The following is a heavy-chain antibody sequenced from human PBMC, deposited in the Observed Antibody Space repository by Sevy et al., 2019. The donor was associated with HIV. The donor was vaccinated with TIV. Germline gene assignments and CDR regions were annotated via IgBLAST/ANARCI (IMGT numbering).Heavy chain of an antibody. CDR2: ISGSGGST. CDR3: AKAYCSSTSCYSVFYRDNIYFDY. Sequence: GGSLRLSCAASGFTFSSYAMSWVRQAPGKGLEWVSAISGSGGSTYYANSVKGRFTISRDNSKNTLYLQMNSLRAEDTAVYYCAKAYCSSTSCYSVFYRDNIYFDYWGQGTLVTVSS. CDR1: GFTFSSYA. V-gene: IGHV3-23*01. J-gene: IGHJ4*02. D-gene: IGHD2-2*02.